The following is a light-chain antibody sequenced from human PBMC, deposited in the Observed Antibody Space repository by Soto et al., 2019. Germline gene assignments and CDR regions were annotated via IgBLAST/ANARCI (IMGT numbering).Light chain of an antibody. J-gene: IGKJ4*01. CDR1: QSLVYTDGNTY. CDR2: QVS. Sequence: DVVMTQSPLSLPVTLGQPASISCRSSQSLVYTDGNTYLNWFHQRPGQSPRRLIYQVSTRDSGVPDRFSGGGAGNHVTLKIDRVEAEDGGVYYCMQSTHWSPTIGGGTTVQIK. CDR3: MQSTHWSPT. V-gene: IGKV2-30*01.